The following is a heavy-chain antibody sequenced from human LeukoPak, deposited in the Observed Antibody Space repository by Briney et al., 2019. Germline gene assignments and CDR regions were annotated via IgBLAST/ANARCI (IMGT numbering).Heavy chain of an antibody. D-gene: IGHD1-1*01. V-gene: IGHV1-18*01. Sequence: GASVKVSCKASGGTFSSYAISWVRQAPGQGLEWMGWISNHNGNTNYAQKFQGRISVTTETSTGTAFLEVRDLKSDDTAVYYCARGVAMGTTYYFDSWGRGTQVTVAS. J-gene: IGHJ4*02. CDR2: ISNHNGNT. CDR3: ARGVAMGTTYYFDS. CDR1: GGTFSSYA.